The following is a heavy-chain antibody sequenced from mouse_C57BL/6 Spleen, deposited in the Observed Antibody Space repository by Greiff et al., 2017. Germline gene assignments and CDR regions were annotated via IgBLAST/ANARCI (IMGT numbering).Heavy chain of an antibody. V-gene: IGHV1-18*01. Sequence: EVQLQQSGPELVKPGASVKIPCKASGYTFTDYNMDWVKQSHGKSLEWIGDINPNNGGTIYNQKFKGKATLTVDKYSSTAYMELRSLTSEDTAVYYCARSEYDYDERDAMDYWGQGTSVTVSS. CDR2: INPNNGGT. D-gene: IGHD2-4*01. CDR1: GYTFTDYN. CDR3: ARSEYDYDERDAMDY. J-gene: IGHJ4*01.